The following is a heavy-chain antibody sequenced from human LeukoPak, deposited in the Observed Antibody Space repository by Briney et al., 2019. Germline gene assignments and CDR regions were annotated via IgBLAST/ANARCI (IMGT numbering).Heavy chain of an antibody. Sequence: GGSLRLSCATSGFTFSSYWMSWVRQAPGKGLEWVANIKQDGSEKYYVDSVKGRFTISRDNAKNLLYLEINSLRVEDTAVYYCARENWGSLPHWGQGTQVTVSS. CDR2: IKQDGSEK. CDR3: ARENWGSLPH. V-gene: IGHV3-7*03. D-gene: IGHD3-16*01. CDR1: GFTFSSYW. J-gene: IGHJ4*02.